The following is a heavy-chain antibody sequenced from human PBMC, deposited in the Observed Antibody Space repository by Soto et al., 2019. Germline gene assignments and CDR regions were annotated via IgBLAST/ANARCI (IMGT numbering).Heavy chain of an antibody. V-gene: IGHV3-23*01. D-gene: IGHD3-22*01. J-gene: IGHJ4*02. CDR2: LSGDGRT. Sequence: PGGSLRLSCVGSGFTFSESGMAWVRQAPGKGLEWLSVLSGDGRTRYALSVTGRFTISRDNSKNTLYLQMRSLRAEDAAAYYCVKWHSYNFDSVPFTGFDFWRQGTQVTVPS. CDR3: VKWHSYNFDSVPFTGFDF. CDR1: GFTFSESG.